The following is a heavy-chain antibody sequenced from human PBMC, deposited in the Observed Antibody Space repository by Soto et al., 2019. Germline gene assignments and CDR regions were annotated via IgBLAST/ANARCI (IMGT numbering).Heavy chain of an antibody. Sequence: QVQLVQSGAEVKKPGSSVKVSCKASGGTFSSYTISWVRQAPGQGLEWMGRIIPILGIANYAQKFQGRVTITAGKSTSTAYMELSSLRSEDTAVYYCARDRAGRYCSGGSCYGPLDYWGQGTLVTVSS. CDR3: ARDRAGRYCSGGSCYGPLDY. D-gene: IGHD2-15*01. V-gene: IGHV1-69*08. CDR1: GGTFSSYT. CDR2: IIPILGIA. J-gene: IGHJ4*02.